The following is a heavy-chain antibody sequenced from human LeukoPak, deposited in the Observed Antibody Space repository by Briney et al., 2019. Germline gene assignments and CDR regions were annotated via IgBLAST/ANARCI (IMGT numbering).Heavy chain of an antibody. V-gene: IGHV4-38-2*01. CDR1: GYSISSGYY. CDR2: IYHSGST. Sequence: TSETRSLTCAVSGYSISSGYYWGWIRQPPGKGLEWIGSIYHSGSTYYNPSLKSRVTISVDTSKNQFSLKLSSVTAADTGVYYCARHAPGYSSSWYPLGAFDIWGQGTMVTVSS. CDR3: ARHAPGYSSSWYPLGAFDI. J-gene: IGHJ3*02. D-gene: IGHD6-13*01.